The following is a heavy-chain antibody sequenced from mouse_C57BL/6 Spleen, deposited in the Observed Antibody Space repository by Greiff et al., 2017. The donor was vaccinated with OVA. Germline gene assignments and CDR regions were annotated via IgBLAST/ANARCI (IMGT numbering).Heavy chain of an antibody. D-gene: IGHD1-1*01. CDR1: GYTFTGYW. Sequence: VQLQESGAELMKPGASVKLSCKATGYTFTGYWIEWVKQRPGHGLEWIGEILPGNGSTNYNEKFKGKATFTADTSSNTAYMQLSSLTTEDSAIYYCASKYYGSSREVFAYWGQGTLVTVSA. V-gene: IGHV1-9*01. J-gene: IGHJ3*01. CDR3: ASKYYGSSREVFAY. CDR2: ILPGNGST.